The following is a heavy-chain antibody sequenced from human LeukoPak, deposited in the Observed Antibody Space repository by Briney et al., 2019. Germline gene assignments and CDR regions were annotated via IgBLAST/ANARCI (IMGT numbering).Heavy chain of an antibody. CDR1: GYTFTNYC. J-gene: IGHJ4*02. V-gene: IGHV5-51*01. D-gene: IGHD3-22*01. CDR3: ARTFHFENGGYYRHSDY. Sequence: GESLKISCEGSGYTFTNYCIGWVRQMPGKDLAWMGIINPGDSETKYSPSFQGQVTITADKSISTAYLQWSSLKASDTAMYYCARTFHFENGGYYRHSDYWGQGTLVTVSS. CDR2: INPGDSET.